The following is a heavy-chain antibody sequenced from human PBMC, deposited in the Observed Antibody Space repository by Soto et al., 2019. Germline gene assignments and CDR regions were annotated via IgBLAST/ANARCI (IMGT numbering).Heavy chain of an antibody. Sequence: PGGSLRLSCAASGFTFSSYWMSWVRQAPGKGLEWVANIKQDGSEKYYVDSVRGRFTISRDNAKNSLYLQMNSLRAEDTAVYYCARVGRKWLRYVGFDYWGQGTLVTVSS. CDR2: IKQDGSEK. CDR3: ARVGRKWLRYVGFDY. J-gene: IGHJ4*02. V-gene: IGHV3-7*03. CDR1: GFTFSSYW. D-gene: IGHD5-12*01.